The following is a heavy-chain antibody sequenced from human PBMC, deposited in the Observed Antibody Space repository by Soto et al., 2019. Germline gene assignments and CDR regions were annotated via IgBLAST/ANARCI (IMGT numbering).Heavy chain of an antibody. CDR1: GFSFSDYS. CDR2: ISSTSAYI. V-gene: IGHV3-21*01. Sequence: EVQLVESGGGPVKPGGSLRLSCAASGFSFSDYSMKWVRQAPGKGLEWVSSISSTSAYIFYADSVKGRFTIASDNAKNSMYLQMNSLRAEDTSLYYCARVEVGNTYLFDYWGQGTLVTVSS. CDR3: ARVEVGNTYLFDY. J-gene: IGHJ4*02. D-gene: IGHD1-26*01.